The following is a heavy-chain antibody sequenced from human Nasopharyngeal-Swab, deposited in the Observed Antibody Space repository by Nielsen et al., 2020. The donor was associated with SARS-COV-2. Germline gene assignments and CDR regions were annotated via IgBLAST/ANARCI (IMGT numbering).Heavy chain of an antibody. D-gene: IGHD2-2*01. Sequence: GGSLRLSCAASGFTFNNYNFNWVRQAPGKGLEWVAVISYDGSNKYYADSVKGRFTISRDNSKNTLYLQMNSLRAEDTAVYYCAGQLPGRQFDYWGQGTLVTVSS. V-gene: IGHV3-30*03. CDR1: GFTFNNYN. J-gene: IGHJ4*02. CDR2: ISYDGSNK. CDR3: AGQLPGRQFDY.